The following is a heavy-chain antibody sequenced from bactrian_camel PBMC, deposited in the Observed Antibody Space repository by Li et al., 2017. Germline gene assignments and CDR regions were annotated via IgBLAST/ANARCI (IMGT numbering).Heavy chain of an antibody. D-gene: IGHD1*01. J-gene: IGHJ4*01. CDR3: AADRKIARCLSWRYDY. Sequence: HVQLVESGGGSVPVGGSLRLSCAASGFTYTRYCMGWFRQVPGKEREGIARSYAGGTYYDDSVKGRFTISQDSTTGTLYLQMNSLTSEDTATYYCAADRKIARCLSWRYDYWGQGTQVTVS. CDR2: SYAGGT. V-gene: IGHV3S1*01. CDR1: GFTYTRYC.